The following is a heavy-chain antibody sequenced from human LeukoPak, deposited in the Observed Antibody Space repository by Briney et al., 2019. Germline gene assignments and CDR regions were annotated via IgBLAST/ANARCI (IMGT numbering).Heavy chain of an antibody. CDR3: ATVLHSSRRGLVFDP. CDR1: GYTFTSYD. J-gene: IGHJ5*02. CDR2: MNPNSGNT. Sequence: ASVKVSCKASGYTFTSYDINWVRQATGQGLEWMGWMNPNSGNTGYAQKFQGRVTMTEDTSTDTAYMELSSLRSEDTAVYYRATVLHSSRRGLVFDPWGQGTLVTVSS. V-gene: IGHV1-8*01. D-gene: IGHD6-13*01.